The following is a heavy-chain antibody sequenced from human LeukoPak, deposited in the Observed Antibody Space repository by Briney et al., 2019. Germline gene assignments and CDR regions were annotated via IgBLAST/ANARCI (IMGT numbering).Heavy chain of an antibody. Sequence: PSQTLSLTCTVSGGSISSGGYYWSWIRQPPGKGLEWIGYIYHSGSTYYNPSLKSRVTIPVDRSKNQFSLKLSSVTAADTAVYYCVRQAALSWFDPWGQGTLVTVSS. CDR2: IYHSGST. J-gene: IGHJ5*02. D-gene: IGHD6-13*01. CDR3: VRQAALSWFDP. CDR1: GGSISSGGYY. V-gene: IGHV4-30-2*01.